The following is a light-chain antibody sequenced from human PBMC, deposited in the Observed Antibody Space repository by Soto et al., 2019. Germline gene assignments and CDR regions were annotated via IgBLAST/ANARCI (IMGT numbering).Light chain of an antibody. J-gene: IGLJ2*01. CDR2: DVT. CDR1: ISDVACYNY. Sequence: QSALNQPRSVSGSPGQSVSISCTGTISDVACYNYVSWYQHHPGKAPKLLISDVTKRPSWVPDRFSGSKSGNTASLTISELQAEDEADYYCSSYAGNNNLVFGGGTKLTVL. CDR3: SSYAGNNNLV. V-gene: IGLV2-11*01.